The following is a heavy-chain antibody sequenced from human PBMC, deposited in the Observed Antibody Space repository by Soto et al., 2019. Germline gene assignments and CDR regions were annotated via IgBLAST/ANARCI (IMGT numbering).Heavy chain of an antibody. J-gene: IGHJ6*02. CDR1: GGSISSYY. D-gene: IGHD1-7*01. CDR3: ARQVQIRVNFYYYYGIDV. CDR2: IYYSGST. V-gene: IGHV4-59*01. Sequence: SETLSLTCTVSGGSISSYYWSWIRQPPGKGLEWIGYIYYSGSTNYNPSLKSRVTISVDTSKNQFSLKLSSVTAADTAVYYCARQVQIRVNFYYYYGIDVWGQGTTVTVSS.